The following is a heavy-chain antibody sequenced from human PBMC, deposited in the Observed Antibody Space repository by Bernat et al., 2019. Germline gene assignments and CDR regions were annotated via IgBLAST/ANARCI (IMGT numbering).Heavy chain of an antibody. D-gene: IGHD5-12*01. CDR3: AREAYSGYDCGAFDI. CDR1: GGTFSSYA. V-gene: IGHV1-69*06. Sequence: QVQLVQSGAEVKKSGSSVKVSCRASGGTFSSYAISWVRQAPGQGLEWMGGIIPIFGTANYAQKFQGRVTITADKSTSTAYMELSSLRSEDTAVYYCAREAYSGYDCGAFDIWGQGTMVTVSS. CDR2: IIPIFGTA. J-gene: IGHJ3*02.